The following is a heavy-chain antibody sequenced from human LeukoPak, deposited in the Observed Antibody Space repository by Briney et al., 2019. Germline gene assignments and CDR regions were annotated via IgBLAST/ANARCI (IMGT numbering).Heavy chain of an antibody. CDR2: INHSGST. J-gene: IGHJ4*02. Sequence: SETLSLTCAVYGGSFSGYYWSWIRQPPGKGLEWIGEINHSGSTNYKPSLKSRVTISVDTSKNQFSLKLSSVTAADTAVYYCARVIHYYGSGSPFDYWGQGTLVTVSS. CDR3: ARVIHYYGSGSPFDY. D-gene: IGHD3-10*01. CDR1: GGSFSGYY. V-gene: IGHV4-34*01.